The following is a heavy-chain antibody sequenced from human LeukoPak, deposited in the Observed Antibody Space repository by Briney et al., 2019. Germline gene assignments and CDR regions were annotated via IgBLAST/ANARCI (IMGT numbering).Heavy chain of an antibody. D-gene: IGHD3-3*01. CDR3: ARGQIFTIFGVVTDFDI. V-gene: IGHV4-59*08. CDR2: IYNSGTG. CDR1: GGFISSYY. Sequence: SETLSPTCTVSGGFISSYYWNWIRQPPGKGLEWIGYIYNSGTGNYSPSLKSRVTISVDTSKNQFSLKLNSVTAADTAVYYCARGQIFTIFGVVTDFDIWGQGTMVTVSS. J-gene: IGHJ3*02.